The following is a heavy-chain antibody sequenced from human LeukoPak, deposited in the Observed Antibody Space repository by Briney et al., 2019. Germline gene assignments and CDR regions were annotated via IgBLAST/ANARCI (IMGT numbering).Heavy chain of an antibody. V-gene: IGHV3-48*04. D-gene: IGHD1-26*01. CDR1: GFTFGPYT. Sequence: PGGSLRLSCAASGFTFGPYTMNWVRQAPGKGLEWVSYISSSSDTIYYADSVRGRFTISRDNAKNSLYLQMNSLRAEDTAVYYCASGMRVGPNIWSQGTLVTVSS. J-gene: IGHJ4*02. CDR2: ISSSSDTI. CDR3: ASGMRVGPNI.